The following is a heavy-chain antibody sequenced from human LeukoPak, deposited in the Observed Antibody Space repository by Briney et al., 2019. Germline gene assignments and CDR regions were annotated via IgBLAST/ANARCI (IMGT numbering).Heavy chain of an antibody. CDR3: AKAQGYCSGGSCYSGEIFDY. Sequence: PGGSPRLSCAASGFTVSSNYMSWVRQAPGKGLEWVSVIYSGGSTYYADSVKGRFTISRDNSKNTLYLQMNSLRAEDTAVYYCAKAQGYCSGGSCYSGEIFDYWGQGTLVTVSS. V-gene: IGHV3-53*01. CDR1: GFTVSSNY. D-gene: IGHD2-15*01. CDR2: IYSGGST. J-gene: IGHJ4*02.